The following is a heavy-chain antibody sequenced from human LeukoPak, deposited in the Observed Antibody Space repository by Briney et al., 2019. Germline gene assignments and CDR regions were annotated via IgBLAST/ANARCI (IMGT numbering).Heavy chain of an antibody. D-gene: IGHD1-14*01. Sequence: GGSLRLSCAASGFTFSSYWMSWVRQAPGKGLELVANIKQDGSEKYYVDSVKCRFTISTDNAKNSLYLKMNSLRAEDTAVYYCARNQRRLDYWGQGTLVTVSS. CDR1: GFTFSSYW. V-gene: IGHV3-7*01. CDR3: ARNQRRLDY. J-gene: IGHJ4*02. CDR2: IKQDGSEK.